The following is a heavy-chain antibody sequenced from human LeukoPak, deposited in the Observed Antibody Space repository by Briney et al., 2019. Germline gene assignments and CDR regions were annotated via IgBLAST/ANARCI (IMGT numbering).Heavy chain of an antibody. Sequence: SETLSLTCAVYGASLNGHYWSWIRQSPGKGLEWIGEGYESGGTKFNPSLRGRVSISADTSKNQFSLRLTSVTAADTAVYHCAKNGQTGFSFDPWGQGTLVTVSS. CDR3: AKNGQTGFSFDP. CDR1: GASLNGHY. CDR2: GYESGGT. D-gene: IGHD7-27*01. V-gene: IGHV4-34*01. J-gene: IGHJ5*02.